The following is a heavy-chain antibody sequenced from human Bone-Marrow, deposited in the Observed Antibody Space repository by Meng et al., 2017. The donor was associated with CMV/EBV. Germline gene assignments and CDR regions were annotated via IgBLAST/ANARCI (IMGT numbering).Heavy chain of an antibody. V-gene: IGHV3-48*04. CDR1: GFTFRSYS. CDR3: TRDLYSSGSRAQYYYYGMDF. J-gene: IGHJ6*02. Sequence: GESLKISCAASGFTFRSYSMNWVRQAPGRGLEWLSYISSISTTIYYADSVKGRFTISRDNAKNSLFLQMNSLRAEDTAMYYCTRDLYSSGSRAQYYYYGMDFWGQGTTVTVSS. D-gene: IGHD6-19*01. CDR2: ISSISTTI.